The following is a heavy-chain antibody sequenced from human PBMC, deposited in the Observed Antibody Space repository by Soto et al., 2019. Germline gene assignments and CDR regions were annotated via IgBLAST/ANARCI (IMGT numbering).Heavy chain of an antibody. CDR2: VYPGDSDA. Sequence: GESLKISCQASGYGFTSYWIAWVRQQPGKGLEWMGIVYPGDSDARYSPSFQGQVTMSADKSINTAYLQWTSLKASDSAIYYCARRGARGLCSSPFDYCGRGSQVTVS. D-gene: IGHD2-8*01. J-gene: IGHJ4*02. CDR1: GYGFTSYW. CDR3: ARRGARGLCSSPFDY. V-gene: IGHV5-51*01.